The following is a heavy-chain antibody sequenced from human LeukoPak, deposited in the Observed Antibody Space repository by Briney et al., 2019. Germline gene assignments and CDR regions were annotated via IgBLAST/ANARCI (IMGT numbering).Heavy chain of an antibody. CDR3: AKMEAWTTVTGSGVDY. V-gene: IGHV3-23*01. Sequence: GGSLRLSCAASGFTFSSYAMSWVRQAPGRGLEWVSGISGSGGSTYYADSVKGRFTISRDNSKNTLYLQMNSLRAEDTAVYYCAKMEAWTTVTGSGVDYWGQGTLVTVSS. CDR1: GFTFSSYA. CDR2: ISGSGGST. D-gene: IGHD4-17*01. J-gene: IGHJ4*02.